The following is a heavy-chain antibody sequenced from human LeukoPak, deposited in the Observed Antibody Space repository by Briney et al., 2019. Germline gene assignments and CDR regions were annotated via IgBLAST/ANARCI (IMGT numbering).Heavy chain of an antibody. Sequence: GGSLRLSCAASGFTFISYGMHWVRQAPGKGLEWVAVIWYDGSNKYYADSVKGRFTISRDNSKNTLYLQTNSLRAEDTAVYYCAKDVWVDSSGYGDYWGQGTLVTVSS. J-gene: IGHJ4*02. CDR3: AKDVWVDSSGYGDY. CDR1: GFTFISYG. CDR2: IWYDGSNK. V-gene: IGHV3-33*06. D-gene: IGHD3-22*01.